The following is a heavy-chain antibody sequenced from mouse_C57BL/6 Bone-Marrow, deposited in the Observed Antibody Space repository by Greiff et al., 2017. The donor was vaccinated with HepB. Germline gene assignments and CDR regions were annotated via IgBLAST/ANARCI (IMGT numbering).Heavy chain of an antibody. Sequence: EVQLKESGAELVRPGASVKLSCTASGFNIKDDYMHWVKQRPEQGLEWIGWIDPENGDTEYASKFQGKATITADTSSNTAYLQLSSLTSEDTAVYYCTTGYYGSSYFDYWGQGTTLTVSS. CDR3: TTGYYGSSYFDY. CDR2: IDPENGDT. D-gene: IGHD1-1*01. CDR1: GFNIKDDY. V-gene: IGHV14-4*01. J-gene: IGHJ2*01.